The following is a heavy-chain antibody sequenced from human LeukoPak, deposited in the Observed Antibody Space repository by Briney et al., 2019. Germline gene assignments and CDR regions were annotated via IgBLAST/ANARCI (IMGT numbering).Heavy chain of an antibody. CDR1: GFTFSSYS. D-gene: IGHD2-2*01. V-gene: IGHV3-21*01. Sequence: GGSLRLSCAASGFTFSSYSMNWVRQAPGKGLEWVSSISSSSSYIYYADSVKGRFTISRDNAKNSLYLQMNSLRAEDTAVYYCARDGVPAVAYYFDYWGQGTLVTVSS. CDR3: ARDGVPAVAYYFDY. CDR2: ISSSSSYI. J-gene: IGHJ4*02.